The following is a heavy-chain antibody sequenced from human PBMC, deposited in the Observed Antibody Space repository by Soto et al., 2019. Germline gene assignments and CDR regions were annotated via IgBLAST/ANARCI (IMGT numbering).Heavy chain of an antibody. J-gene: IGHJ4*02. CDR1: GLTFSSHA. Sequence: EVHLVESGGGLVQPGGSLRLSCAVSGLTFSSHAMNWVRQAPGKVLEWVAYIHSIRSIIYYADSVKGRFTISRDNAKNSLYLQIDSRRDEETTVYYCALDARNEDYEYWGQGTLVTVSS. CDR2: IHSIRSII. V-gene: IGHV3-48*02. D-gene: IGHD1-1*01. CDR3: ALDARNEDYEY.